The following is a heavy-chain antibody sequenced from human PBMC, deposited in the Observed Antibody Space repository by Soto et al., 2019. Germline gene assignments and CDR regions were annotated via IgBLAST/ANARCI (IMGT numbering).Heavy chain of an antibody. CDR3: ARKGPPRDAFDI. J-gene: IGHJ3*02. CDR1: GFTFSSYA. V-gene: IGHV3-23*01. Sequence: EVQLLESGGGLVQPGGSLRLSCAASGFTFSSYAMSWVRQTPGKGLEWVSGVLGGGGSTFYADSVKGRFTISRDNSKNALYVQRNSLGAEDTAIYYCARKGPPRDAFDIWGQGTMVTVSS. CDR2: VLGGGGST.